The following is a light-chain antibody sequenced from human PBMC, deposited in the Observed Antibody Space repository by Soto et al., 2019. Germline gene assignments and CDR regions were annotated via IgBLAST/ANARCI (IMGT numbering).Light chain of an antibody. CDR1: QSVSSY. Sequence: EIVLTQSPATLSLSPGERATLSCRASQSVSSYLAWYQHKPGQAPRLLIYDASKRATGISARLSGSWSETDFTLTISSLEREDFAVYYCQQRSNWPPTWTFGQGAKVEVK. CDR2: DAS. V-gene: IGKV3-11*01. CDR3: QQRSNWPPTWT. J-gene: IGKJ1*01.